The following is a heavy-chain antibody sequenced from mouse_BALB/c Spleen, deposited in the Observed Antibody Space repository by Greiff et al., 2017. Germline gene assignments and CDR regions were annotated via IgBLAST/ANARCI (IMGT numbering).Heavy chain of an antibody. V-gene: IGHV5-6*01. CDR3: ARHYYGSSYGDYYAMDY. CDR2: ISSGGSYT. J-gene: IGHJ4*01. D-gene: IGHD1-1*01. CDR1: GFTFSSYG. Sequence: EVQLVESGGDLVKPGGSLKLSCAASGFTFSSYGMSWVRQTPDKRLEWVATISSGGSYTYYPDSVKGRFTISRDNAKNTLYLQMSSLKSEDTAMYYCARHYYGSSYGDYYAMDYWGQGTSVTVSS.